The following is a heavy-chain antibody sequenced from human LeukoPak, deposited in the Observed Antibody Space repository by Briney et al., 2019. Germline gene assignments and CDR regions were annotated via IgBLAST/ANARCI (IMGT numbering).Heavy chain of an antibody. Sequence: ASVSVSCKASGYTFTSYYMHWVRHAPGQGLEWRGIINPSGGSTIYAQKFQGRVTITRDMSTSTVYMELSSLRSEDTAVYYCARGNEYFQHWGQGTLVTVSS. CDR2: INPSGGST. CDR3: ARGNEYFQH. V-gene: IGHV1-46*01. J-gene: IGHJ1*01. D-gene: IGHD4-11*01. CDR1: GYTFTSYY.